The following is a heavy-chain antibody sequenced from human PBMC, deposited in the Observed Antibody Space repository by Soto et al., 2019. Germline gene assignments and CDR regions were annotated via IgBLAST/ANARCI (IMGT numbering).Heavy chain of an antibody. V-gene: IGHV3-53*01. Sequence: DVQLVESGGGLIQPGESLRLSCAAFGLTVSGKKYVAWVRQAPGKGLEWVSALYDVDGTYYADSVKGRFTTSRDSSKTTVYLQMNGLRPDDTAVYYCASWHEREHAYDVWGPGTTVTVSS. J-gene: IGHJ3*01. CDR2: LYDVDGT. CDR1: GLTVSGKKY. D-gene: IGHD1-1*01. CDR3: ASWHEREHAYDV.